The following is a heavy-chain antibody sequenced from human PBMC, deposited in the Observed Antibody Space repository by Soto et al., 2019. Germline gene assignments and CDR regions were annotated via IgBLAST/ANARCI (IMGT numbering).Heavy chain of an antibody. CDR3: ARGPPRRGYCSGGSCYRDRFPFDP. Sequence: QVQLQQWGAGLLKPSETLSLTCAVYGGSFSGYYWSWIRQPPGKGLEWIGEINHSGSTNYNPSLKSRVTISVDTSKIQFSLKLRSVTAADTAVYYCARGPPRRGYCSGGSCYRDRFPFDPWGQGTLVTVSS. D-gene: IGHD2-15*01. J-gene: IGHJ5*02. CDR2: INHSGST. CDR1: GGSFSGYY. V-gene: IGHV4-34*01.